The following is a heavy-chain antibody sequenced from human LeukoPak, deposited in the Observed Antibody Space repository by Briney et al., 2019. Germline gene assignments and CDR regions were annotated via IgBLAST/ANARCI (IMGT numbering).Heavy chain of an antibody. D-gene: IGHD3-3*01. CDR3: ARAIFGVVIPDV. V-gene: IGHV3-48*01. CDR1: GFTFSSYS. J-gene: IGHJ6*04. Sequence: PGGSLRLSCAASGFTFSSYSMNWVRQAPGKGLEWVSSISSSSSTIYYADSVKGRFTISRDNAKNSLYLQMNSLRAEDTAVYYCARAIFGVVIPDVWGKGTTVTVSS. CDR2: ISSSSSTI.